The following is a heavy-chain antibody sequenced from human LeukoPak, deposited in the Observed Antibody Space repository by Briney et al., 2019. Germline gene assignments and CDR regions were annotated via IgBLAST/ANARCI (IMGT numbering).Heavy chain of an antibody. J-gene: IGHJ4*02. CDR1: GFTFSSYS. V-gene: IGHV3-21*01. Sequence: GGSLRLSCAASGFTFSSYSMNWVRQAPGKGLEWVSSISSSSSYIYYADSVKGRFTTSRDNAKKSLYLQMNSLGAEDTAVYYCARDHDYDSSGYPVGVDYWGQGTLVTVSS. CDR3: ARDHDYDSSGYPVGVDY. D-gene: IGHD3-22*01. CDR2: ISSSSSYI.